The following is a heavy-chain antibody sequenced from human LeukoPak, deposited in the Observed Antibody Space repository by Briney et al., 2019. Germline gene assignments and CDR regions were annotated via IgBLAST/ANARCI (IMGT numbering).Heavy chain of an antibody. V-gene: IGHV3-21*04. CDR1: GFTFSSYS. CDR2: ISSSSSYI. Sequence: GGSLRLSCAASGFTFSSYSMNWVRQAPGKGLEWVSSISSSSSYIYYADSVKGRFTISRDNAKNSLYLQMNSLRAEDTAVYYCAKMSGDCSSTICSSFDYWGQGTLVTVSS. D-gene: IGHD2-2*01. CDR3: AKMSGDCSSTICSSFDY. J-gene: IGHJ4*02.